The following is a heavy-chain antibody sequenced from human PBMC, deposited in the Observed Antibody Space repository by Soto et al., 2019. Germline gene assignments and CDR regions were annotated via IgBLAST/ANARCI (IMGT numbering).Heavy chain of an antibody. D-gene: IGHD6-25*01. CDR1: GYSFTSYW. V-gene: IGHV5-51*01. CDR3: ARESRLPNYYYGMDV. Sequence: GESLKISCKGSGYSFTSYWIGWVRQMPGKGLEWMGIIYPGDSDTRYSPSFQGQVTISADKSISTAYLQWSSLKASDTAMYYCARESRLPNYYYGMDVWGQGTTVTVSS. J-gene: IGHJ6*02. CDR2: IYPGDSDT.